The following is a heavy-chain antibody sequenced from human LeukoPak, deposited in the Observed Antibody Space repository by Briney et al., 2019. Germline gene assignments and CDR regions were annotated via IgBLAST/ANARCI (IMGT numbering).Heavy chain of an antibody. CDR3: ARIYDNSGYFDY. J-gene: IGHJ4*02. V-gene: IGHV3-7*04. CDR2: IKQDGSEK. D-gene: IGHD3-22*01. Sequence: GGSLRLSCAASGFTFSSHWMSWVRQAPGKGLEWVANIKQDGSEKYYVDSLKGRFTISRDNAKNSLFLQMNSLRAEDTATYYCARIYDNSGYFDYWGQGTLVTVSS. CDR1: GFTFSSHW.